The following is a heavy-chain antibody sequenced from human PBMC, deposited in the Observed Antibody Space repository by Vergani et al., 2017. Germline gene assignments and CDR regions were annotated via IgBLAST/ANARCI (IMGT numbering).Heavy chain of an antibody. J-gene: IGHJ2*01. D-gene: IGHD3-22*01. CDR2: IYYSGST. Sequence: QVQLQESAPGLVKPSETLSLTCTVSGGSISSYYWSWIRQPPGKGLEWIGYIYYSGSTNYNPSLKSRVTISVDTSKNQFSLKLSSVTAADTAVYYCARRGYYYDSSGYPDWYFDLWGRGTLVTVSS. CDR1: GGSISSYY. V-gene: IGHV4-59*08. CDR3: ARRGYYYDSSGYPDWYFDL.